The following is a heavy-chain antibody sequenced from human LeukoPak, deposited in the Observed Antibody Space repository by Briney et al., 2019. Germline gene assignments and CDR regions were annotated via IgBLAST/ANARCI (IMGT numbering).Heavy chain of an antibody. V-gene: IGHV1-18*01. J-gene: IGHJ4*02. CDR2: ISAYNGNT. Sequence: GASVKVSCKASGYTFTNYGVSWVRQAPGQGLEWMGWISAYNGNTNYAQKLQGRVTMTTDTSTSTAYMELRSLRSDDTAVYSCARGNIGHSQGGRSFDYWGQGTLVTVSS. CDR1: GYTFTNYG. D-gene: IGHD3-16*01. CDR3: ARGNIGHSQGGRSFDY.